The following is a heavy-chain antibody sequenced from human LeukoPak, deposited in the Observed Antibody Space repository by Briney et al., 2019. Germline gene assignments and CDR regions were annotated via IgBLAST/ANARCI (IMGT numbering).Heavy chain of an antibody. CDR2: INSDGSST. J-gene: IGHJ4*02. CDR1: GFTFSSYW. V-gene: IGHV3-74*01. CDR3: ASSTNYYGGLYYFDY. D-gene: IGHD3-10*01. Sequence: GESLRLSCAASGFTFSSYWMHWVRQAPGKGLVWVSRINSDGSSTTYADSVKGRFTISRDNAKNTLYLQMSSLRAEDTAVYSCASSTNYYGGLYYFDYWGQGTLVTVSS.